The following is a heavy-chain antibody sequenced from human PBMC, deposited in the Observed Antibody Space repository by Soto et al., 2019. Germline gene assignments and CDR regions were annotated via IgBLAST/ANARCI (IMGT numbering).Heavy chain of an antibody. CDR1: GYSFTSYW. V-gene: IGHV5-51*01. CDR3: ARHLYYGDYEFDY. Sequence: GASLKISCEGSGYSFTSYWIGWVRQMPGKGLEWMGIIYPGDSDTRYSPSFQGQVTISADKSISTAYLQWSSLKASDTAMYYCARHLYYGDYEFDYWGQGTLVTVSS. CDR2: IYPGDSDT. D-gene: IGHD4-17*01. J-gene: IGHJ4*02.